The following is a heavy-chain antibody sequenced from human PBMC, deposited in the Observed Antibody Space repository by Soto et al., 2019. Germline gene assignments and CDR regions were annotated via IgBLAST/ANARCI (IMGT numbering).Heavy chain of an antibody. J-gene: IGHJ5*02. CDR2: ISWNSGSI. CDR3: AKDPYPSTNGVPNWFDP. V-gene: IGHV3-9*01. CDR1: GFTFDDYA. D-gene: IGHD2-8*01. Sequence: EVQLVESGGGLVQPGRSLRLSCAASGFTFDDYAMLWVRQAPGKGLEWVSGISWNSGSIGYADSVKGRFTISRDNAKNSLYLQMNSLRAEDTALYYCAKDPYPSTNGVPNWFDPWGQGTLVTVSS.